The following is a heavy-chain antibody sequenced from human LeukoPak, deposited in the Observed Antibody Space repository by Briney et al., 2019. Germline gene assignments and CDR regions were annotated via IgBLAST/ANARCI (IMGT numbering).Heavy chain of an antibody. CDR2: TYYRSTWYN. CDR1: GDSVSIISVT. CDR3: ARRLTQYDCFDP. D-gene: IGHD2-2*01. Sequence: SQTLSLTCALSGDSVSIISVTWNWIRQSPSRGLEWLGRTYYRSTWYNDYAVSVRGRITVNPDTSKNQFSLHLNSVTPEDTAVYYCARRLTQYDCFDPWGQGILVTVSS. J-gene: IGHJ5*02. V-gene: IGHV6-1*01.